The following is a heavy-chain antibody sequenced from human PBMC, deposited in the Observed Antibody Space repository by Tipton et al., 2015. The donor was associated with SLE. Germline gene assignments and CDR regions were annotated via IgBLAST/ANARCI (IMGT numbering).Heavy chain of an antibody. CDR2: ISFDGSKK. Sequence: SLRLSCAASGFPFSNYAMYWVRQSPGKGLEWVAAISFDGSKKHYADSVKGRFAISRDGSNNTLYLQLNNLRPEDTAVYYCARDPHVYSSAWYYFPFWGQGTVVTVSS. CDR3: ARDPHVYSSAWYYFPF. V-gene: IGHV3-30*09. D-gene: IGHD6-19*01. CDR1: GFPFSNYA. J-gene: IGHJ4*02.